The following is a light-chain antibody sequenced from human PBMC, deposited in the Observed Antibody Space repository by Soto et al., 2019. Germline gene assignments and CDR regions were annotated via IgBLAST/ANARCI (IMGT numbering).Light chain of an antibody. J-gene: IGLJ1*01. CDR1: SSDIGTYNY. Sequence: QSVLTQPASVSGSPGQSITISCTGTSSDIGTYNYVSWYQQYPGKAPKLIIYEVINRPSGVSNRFSGFKSGNTASLTISGLQAADEADYYCSLYTSENTYVFGTGTKVTV. CDR2: EVI. CDR3: SLYTSENTYV. V-gene: IGLV2-14*01.